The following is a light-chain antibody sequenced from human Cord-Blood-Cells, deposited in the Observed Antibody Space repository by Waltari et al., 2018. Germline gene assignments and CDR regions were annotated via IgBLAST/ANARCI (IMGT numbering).Light chain of an antibody. J-gene: IGKJ4*01. V-gene: IGKV1-39*01. Sequence: DIQMTHSPSSLSASVGDRVTITCRASQTISIYLNWYQQKPGHAPKLLIYAASSLQSGVPSRFSGSGSGTDFTLTISSLQPEDFATYYCQQSYSTPLTFGGGTKVEIK. CDR3: QQSYSTPLT. CDR2: AAS. CDR1: QTISIY.